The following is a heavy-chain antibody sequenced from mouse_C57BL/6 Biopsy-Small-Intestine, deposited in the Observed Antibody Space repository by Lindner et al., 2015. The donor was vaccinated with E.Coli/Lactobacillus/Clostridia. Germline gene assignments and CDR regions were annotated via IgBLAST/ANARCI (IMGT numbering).Heavy chain of an antibody. CDR2: INPYNDGT. CDR3: ASNGYYAWFAY. V-gene: IGHV1-14*01. J-gene: IGHJ3*01. CDR1: GYTFTSYV. D-gene: IGHD2-3*01. Sequence: VQLQESGPELVKPGASVKMSCKASGYTFTSYVMHWVKQKPGQGLEWIGYINPYNDGTKYNEKFKGKATLTSDKSSSTAYMELSSLTSEDSAVYYCASNGYYAWFAYWGQGTLVTVSA.